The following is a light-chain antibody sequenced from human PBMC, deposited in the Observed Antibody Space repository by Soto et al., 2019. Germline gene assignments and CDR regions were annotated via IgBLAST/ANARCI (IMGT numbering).Light chain of an antibody. J-gene: IGKJ5*01. CDR3: QQRNVWPPIT. CDR2: DST. V-gene: IGKV3-11*01. CDR1: QSIHTS. Sequence: EIVLTQSPDTLSLSPGETATLSCRASQSIHTSLAWYQQKSGKPPRLVIYDSTLRANGVPDRFGGSRSGTEFTLTINSLEPEDFAVYYCQQRNVWPPITFGQGTRLEI.